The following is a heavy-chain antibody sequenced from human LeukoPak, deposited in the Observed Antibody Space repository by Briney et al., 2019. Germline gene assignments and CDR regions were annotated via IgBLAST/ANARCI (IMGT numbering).Heavy chain of an antibody. CDR2: INVYNGNT. J-gene: IGHJ3*02. CDR3: ASAGIDRWELLTHAFDI. D-gene: IGHD1-26*01. Sequence: ASVKVSCKASGYTFTSYGINWVRQAPGQGLEWMGWINVYNGNTNNAQKLQGRVTMTTDTSTSTAYMELRSLRSDDTAVYYCASAGIDRWELLTHAFDIWGQGTMVTVSS. V-gene: IGHV1-18*01. CDR1: GYTFTSYG.